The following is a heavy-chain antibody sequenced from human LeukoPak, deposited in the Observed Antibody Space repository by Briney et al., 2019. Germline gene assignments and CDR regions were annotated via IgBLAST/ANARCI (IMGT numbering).Heavy chain of an antibody. CDR3: ARGQGGNYYLNYFDY. J-gene: IGHJ4*02. D-gene: IGHD1-26*01. CDR2: IYYSGST. CDR1: GGSISSYY. V-gene: IGHV4-59*01. Sequence: SETLSLTCTVSGGSISSYYWSWIRQPPGKRLEWIGHIYYSGSTNYNPSLKSRVTISVDTSRNQFSLKLTSVTAADTAVYYCARGQGGNYYLNYFDYWGQGALVTVSS.